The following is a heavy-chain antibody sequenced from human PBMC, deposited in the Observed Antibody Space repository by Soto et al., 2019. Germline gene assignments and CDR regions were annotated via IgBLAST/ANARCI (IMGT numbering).Heavy chain of an antibody. CDR2: INADGGTT. J-gene: IGHJ6*03. CDR3: ARPQSSSPNYYMDV. Sequence: EVQLVESGGGLVQPGGSLTLSCVASGFTLSSYWMHWFRQAPGKGLVWVSRINADGGTTYYVDSVRGRFTVSRDNAKNTLYLQMNSLTADDTAVYYCARPQSSSPNYYMDVWGKGTAVTVSS. CDR1: GFTLSSYW. V-gene: IGHV3-74*01. D-gene: IGHD6-6*01.